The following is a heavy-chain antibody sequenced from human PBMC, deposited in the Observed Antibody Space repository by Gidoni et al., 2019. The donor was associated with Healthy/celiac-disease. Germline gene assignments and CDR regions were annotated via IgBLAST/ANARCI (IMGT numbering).Heavy chain of an antibody. CDR1: GGTFSSYT. CDR3: ARDLGDYYYGMDV. V-gene: IGHV1-69*08. D-gene: IGHD3-16*01. CDR2: IIPILGIA. Sequence: QVQLVQSGAEVKKPGSSVKVSCKASGGTFSSYTISWVRQAPGQGLEWMGRIIPILGIANYAQKLQGRVTITADKSTSTAYMELSSLRSEDTAVYYCARDLGDYYYGMDVWGQGTTVTVSS. J-gene: IGHJ6*02.